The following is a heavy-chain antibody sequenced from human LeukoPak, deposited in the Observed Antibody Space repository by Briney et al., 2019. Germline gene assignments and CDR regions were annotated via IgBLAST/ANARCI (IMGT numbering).Heavy chain of an antibody. CDR1: GYTFTGYY. D-gene: IGHD3-22*01. J-gene: IGHJ6*03. CDR2: INPNNGGI. V-gene: IGHV1-2*02. CDR3: ARHRDYDSSGYGDYYYMDV. Sequence: ASVKVSCKASGYTFTGYYMHWVRQAPGQGLEWMGWINPNNGGINYAQEFQGRVTMTRDTSISTAYMELSRLRSDDTAVYYCARHRDYDSSGYGDYYYMDVWGKGTTVTVSS.